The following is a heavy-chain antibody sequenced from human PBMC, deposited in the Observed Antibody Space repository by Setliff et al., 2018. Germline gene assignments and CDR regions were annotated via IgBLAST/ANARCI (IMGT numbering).Heavy chain of an antibody. CDR3: ARDEGSSYFYGMDV. CDR2: IYRSGST. V-gene: IGHV4-38-2*01. D-gene: IGHD6-13*01. CDR1: GYSISSGYY. J-gene: IGHJ6*02. Sequence: PSETLSLTCAVSGYSISSGYYWGWIRQAPGKGLEWIASIYRSGSTYYNPSLKSRVTISVDTSKNQFSLKLSSVTAADTAVYYCARDEGSSYFYGMDVGGQGTTVTGSS.